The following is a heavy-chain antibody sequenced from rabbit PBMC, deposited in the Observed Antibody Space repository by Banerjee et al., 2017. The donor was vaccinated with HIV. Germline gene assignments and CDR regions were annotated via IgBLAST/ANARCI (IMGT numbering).Heavy chain of an antibody. D-gene: IGHD6-1*01. CDR3: ARESYTYAHNGDDYATL. CDR1: GFSFSSRYY. V-gene: IGHV1S40*01. J-gene: IGHJ4*01. Sequence: QSLEESGGDLVKPGASLTLTCTASGFSFSSRYYMCWVRQAPGKGLEWIGCIYIGSTDTTCYASWAKGRFTISKTSSTTVTLQMTSLTAADTATYFCARESYTYAHNGDDYATLWGQGTLVTVS. CDR2: IYIGSTDTT.